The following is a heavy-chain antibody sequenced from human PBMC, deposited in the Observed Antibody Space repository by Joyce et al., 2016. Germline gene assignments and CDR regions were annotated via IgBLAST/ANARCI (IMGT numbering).Heavy chain of an antibody. CDR1: GGSIDNKH. J-gene: IGHJ4*02. D-gene: IGHD1-26*01. CDR2: VYYTGTP. CDR3: AGTSEYVDD. Sequence: QLQLQESGPGLVKPSETLSLTCSVSGGSIDNKHWTWIRQSPGKGLEWIGHVYYTGTPTYSPSLKTRVAISIDTSKRHFSLKLTSLTAADTAVYYCAGTSEYVDDWGQGTPVTVSS. V-gene: IGHV4-59*01.